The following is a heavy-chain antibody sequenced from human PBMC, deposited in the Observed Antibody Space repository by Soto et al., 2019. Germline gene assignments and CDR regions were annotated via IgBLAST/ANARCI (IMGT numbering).Heavy chain of an antibody. CDR3: ARHVRGAVTMNWFDP. CDR2: VEYGGST. CDR1: GGSLISSNFY. V-gene: IGHV4-39*01. Sequence: QLQESGPGLVKPSETLSLTCTVSGGSLISSNFYWGWIRQPPGKELEWIGSVEYGGSTYDNPSLKSRVTLSADTSKNQFSLKLTSVAAADTAIYYCARHVRGAVTMNWFDPWGHGTLVTVSS. D-gene: IGHD3-10*02. J-gene: IGHJ5*02.